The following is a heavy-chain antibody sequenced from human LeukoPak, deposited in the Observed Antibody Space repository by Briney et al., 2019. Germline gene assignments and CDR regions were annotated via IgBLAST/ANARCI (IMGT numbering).Heavy chain of an antibody. D-gene: IGHD6-13*01. Sequence: GGSLRLSCAASGFTFSNFAIHWVRQAPGKGLEFVSGIRSTGDSTYYANSAKGRFTISRDNSKNTLYLQMVSLRAEDMAVYYCAKFSIAAAEGYFDYWGQGTLVTVSS. CDR1: GFTFSNFA. J-gene: IGHJ4*02. V-gene: IGHV3-64*01. CDR2: IRSTGDST. CDR3: AKFSIAAAEGYFDY.